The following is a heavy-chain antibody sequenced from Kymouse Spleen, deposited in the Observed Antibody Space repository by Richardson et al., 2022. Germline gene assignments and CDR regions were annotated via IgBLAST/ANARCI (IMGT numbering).Heavy chain of an antibody. CDR3: ARDGGVGATSYYYGMDV. J-gene: IGHJ6*02. CDR2: INWNGGST. CDR1: GFTFDDYG. Sequence: EVQLVESGGGVVRPGGSLRLSCAASGFTFDDYGMSWVRQAPGKGLEWVSGINWNGGSTGYADSVKGRFTISRDNAKNSLYLQMNSLRAEDTALYYCARDGGVGATSYYYGMDVWGQGTTVTVSS. V-gene: IGHV3-20*d01. D-gene: IGHD1-26*01.